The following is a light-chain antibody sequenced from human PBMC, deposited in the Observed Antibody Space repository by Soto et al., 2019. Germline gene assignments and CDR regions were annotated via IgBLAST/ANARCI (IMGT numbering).Light chain of an antibody. CDR1: QSVSTY. V-gene: IGKV3-11*01. Sequence: EIVLTQSPATLSLSPGERATLSCRASQSVSTYLAWYQQKPGQAPRLLIYDASNRATGIPARFSGSGSGTDFTLTISSLDPEDFAVYYCQQRSIWPRTFGQGTKVEIK. J-gene: IGKJ1*01. CDR2: DAS. CDR3: QQRSIWPRT.